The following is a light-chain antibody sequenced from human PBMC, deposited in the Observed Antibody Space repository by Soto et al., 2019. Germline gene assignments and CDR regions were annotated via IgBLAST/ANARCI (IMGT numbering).Light chain of an antibody. J-gene: IGLJ3*02. V-gene: IGLV2-8*01. Sequence: QSALTQPPSASGSPGQSVTISCTGTINDVGGYNYVSWYQQLPGKAPKLMIYEVSKRPSGVPDRFSGSKSGNTASLTVSGLQAEDEADYYCSSYAASNSLGVFGGGTKVTVL. CDR3: SSYAASNSLGV. CDR1: INDVGGYNY. CDR2: EVS.